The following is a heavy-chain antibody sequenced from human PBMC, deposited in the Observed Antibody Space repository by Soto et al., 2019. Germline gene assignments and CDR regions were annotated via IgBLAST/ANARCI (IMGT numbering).Heavy chain of an antibody. Sequence: GGSLRLSCAASGFTFSSYAMSWVRQAPGKGLEWVSVISGSGGSTHYADSVKGRFTISRDNSKNTVYLQMNSLRAEDTAVYYCAKDRSIAARLFDYWGQGTLVTVSS. CDR1: GFTFSSYA. V-gene: IGHV3-23*01. CDR2: ISGSGGST. CDR3: AKDRSIAARLFDY. J-gene: IGHJ4*02. D-gene: IGHD6-6*01.